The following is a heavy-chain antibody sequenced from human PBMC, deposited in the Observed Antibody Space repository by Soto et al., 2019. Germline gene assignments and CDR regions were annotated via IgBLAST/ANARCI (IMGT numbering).Heavy chain of an antibody. D-gene: IGHD1-26*01. Sequence: EVQLVESGGGLVQPGESLRLSCAASGFTFSYYWMHWVRQAPGKGLVWVSRIHSDGSSTTYADSVKGRFTISRDNARNPLYLQMTRLRAEDTAVYYCARGDRGAFDLWGQGTVVTVSS. CDR2: IHSDGSST. J-gene: IGHJ3*01. CDR1: GFTFSYYW. V-gene: IGHV3-74*01. CDR3: ARGDRGAFDL.